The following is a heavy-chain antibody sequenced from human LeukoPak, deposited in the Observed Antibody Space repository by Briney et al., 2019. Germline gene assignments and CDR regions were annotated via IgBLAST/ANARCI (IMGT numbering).Heavy chain of an antibody. Sequence: SETLSLTCAVYGGSFSGYYWSWIRQPPGKGLEWIGEINHSGSTNNYTPLRSRVTISVDTSKIQFSLKLSSVTAADTAVYYCARGYYDRDIWGQGTMVTVSS. J-gene: IGHJ3*02. CDR1: GGSFSGYY. V-gene: IGHV4-34*01. D-gene: IGHD3-16*01. CDR2: INHSGST. CDR3: ARGYYDRDI.